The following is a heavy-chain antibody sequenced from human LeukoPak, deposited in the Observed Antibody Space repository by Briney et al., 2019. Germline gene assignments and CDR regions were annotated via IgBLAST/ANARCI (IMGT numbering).Heavy chain of an antibody. D-gene: IGHD3-10*01. J-gene: IGHJ4*02. CDR2: IYSGGST. V-gene: IGHV3-53*01. CDR3: TRDESFYGSGRYY. Sequence: GGSLRLSCAASGFTVSSNYMSWVRQAPGKGLEWVSVIYSGGSTYYADSVKGRFTISRDNSKNTLYLQMNSLRAEDTAAYYCTRDESFYGSGRYYWGQGTLVTVPS. CDR1: GFTVSSNY.